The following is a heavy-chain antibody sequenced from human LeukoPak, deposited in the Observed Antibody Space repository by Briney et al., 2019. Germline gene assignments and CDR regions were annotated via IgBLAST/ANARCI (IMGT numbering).Heavy chain of an antibody. CDR3: AKEGYGSPAKGDVFNF. J-gene: IGHJ3*01. CDR1: GFTFSSYW. Sequence: GGSLRLSCAASGFTFSSYWMSWVRQAPGKGLEWVSTISGSAGRTSYADSVKGRFTISRDNSKNTLYLQMNSLRAEDTAVYYVAKEGYGSPAKGDVFNFGGKGKMVTVSS. CDR2: ISGSAGRT. D-gene: IGHD5-18*01. V-gene: IGHV3-23*01.